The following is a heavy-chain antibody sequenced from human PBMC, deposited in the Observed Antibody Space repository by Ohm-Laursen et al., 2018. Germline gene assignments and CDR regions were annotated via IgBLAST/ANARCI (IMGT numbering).Heavy chain of an antibody. CDR3: ARGTHRLTTVTTPLDY. V-gene: IGHV3-33*01. CDR1: GFTFSSYG. D-gene: IGHD4-11*01. Sequence: SLRLSCSASGFTFSSYGMHWVRQAPGKGLEWVAVIWYDGSNKYYADSVKGRFTISRDNSKNTLYLQMNSLRAEDTAVYYCARGTHRLTTVTTPLDYWGQGTLVTVSS. J-gene: IGHJ4*02. CDR2: IWYDGSNK.